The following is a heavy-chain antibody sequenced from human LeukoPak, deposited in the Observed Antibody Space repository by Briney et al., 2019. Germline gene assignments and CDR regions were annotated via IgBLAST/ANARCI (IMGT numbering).Heavy chain of an antibody. V-gene: IGHV3-30-3*01. J-gene: IGHJ4*02. CDR1: GFTFSSYA. CDR2: ISYDGSNK. CDR3: ARTSGAARWDYFDY. Sequence: PGRSLRLSCAASGFTFSSYAMHWVRQAPGKGLEWVAVISYDGSNKYYADSVKGRFTISRDNSKNTLYLQMNSLRAEDTAVYYCARTSGAARWDYFDYWGQGTLVTVSS. D-gene: IGHD6-6*01.